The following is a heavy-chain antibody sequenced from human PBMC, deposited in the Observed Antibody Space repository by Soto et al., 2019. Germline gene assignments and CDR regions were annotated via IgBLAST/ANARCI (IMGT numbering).Heavy chain of an antibody. CDR1: GYTFTSFA. Sequence: ASVKVSCKTSGYTFTSFAMHWVRQAPGQRLEWMGWINAGNGDTKYSQNFQGRVTITRDTSASTAYMELTSLRSEDTAVYFCANLLGYCGSTGCYDYWGQGTLVTVSS. CDR3: ANLLGYCGSTGCYDY. CDR2: INAGNGDT. D-gene: IGHD2-2*01. J-gene: IGHJ4*02. V-gene: IGHV1-3*01.